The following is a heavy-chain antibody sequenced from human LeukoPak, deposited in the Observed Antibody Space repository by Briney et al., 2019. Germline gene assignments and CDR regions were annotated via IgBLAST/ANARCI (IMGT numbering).Heavy chain of an antibody. J-gene: IGHJ4*02. D-gene: IGHD3-22*01. CDR1: GGSISSGGYY. Sequence: SQTLSLTCTVSGGSISSGGYYWSWNRQHSGKGLEWIGYIYNSGSTYYNPSLKSRVTISVDTSKNQFSLKLSSVTAADTAVYYCARVTMIVVVIHYWGQGTLVTVSS. CDR3: ARVTMIVVVIHY. CDR2: IYNSGST. V-gene: IGHV4-31*03.